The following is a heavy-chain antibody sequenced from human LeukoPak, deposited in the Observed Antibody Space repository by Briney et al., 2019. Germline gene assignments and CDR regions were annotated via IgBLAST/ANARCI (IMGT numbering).Heavy chain of an antibody. Sequence: SETLSLTCTVSGGSISSGGYYWSCIRQHPGKGLECIGYIYYSGSTCYNPSLKSRVTISVDRSKHQFSLKLSSVTAADTAVYYCARDMWGIAAAATHAFDIWGQGTMVTVSS. J-gene: IGHJ3*02. CDR1: GGSISSGGYY. D-gene: IGHD6-13*01. CDR3: ARDMWGIAAAATHAFDI. CDR2: IYYSGST. V-gene: IGHV4-31*03.